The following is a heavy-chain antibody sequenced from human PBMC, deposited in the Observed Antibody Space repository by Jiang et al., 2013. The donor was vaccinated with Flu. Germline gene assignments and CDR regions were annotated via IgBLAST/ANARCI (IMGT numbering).Heavy chain of an antibody. CDR2: IYPGDSDT. CDR3: ARLPQWLPLGSDNWFDL. V-gene: IGHV5-51*01. CDR1: GYSFTSYW. D-gene: IGHD5-12*01. Sequence: SGAEVKKPGESLKISCKGSGYSFTSYWIGWVRQMPGKGLEWMGIIYPGDSDTRYSPSFQGQVTISADKSISTAYLQWSSLKASDTAMYYCARLPQWLPLGSDNWFDLWGQGTLVTVSS. J-gene: IGHJ5*02.